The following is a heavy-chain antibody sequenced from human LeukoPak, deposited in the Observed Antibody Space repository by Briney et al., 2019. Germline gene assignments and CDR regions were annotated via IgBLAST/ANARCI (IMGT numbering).Heavy chain of an antibody. J-gene: IGHJ6*03. CDR2: ITVDGTTT. D-gene: IGHD3-22*01. V-gene: IGHV3-43*02. CDR1: GFTFDGSA. Sequence: GQSLRLSCAVSGFTFDGSAMHWVRHAQGRGLERDSLITVDGTTTNYAHSVKGRFNSSRDNNKNSLYLQMHSLRTEDTAFYYCAKPNNYYDSSGYPVAYYYYYYTCVWGRGATVTVSS. CDR3: AKPNNYYDSSGYPVAYYYYYYTCV.